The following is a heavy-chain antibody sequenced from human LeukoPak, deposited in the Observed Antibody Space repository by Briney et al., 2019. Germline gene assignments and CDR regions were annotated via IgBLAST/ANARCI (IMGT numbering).Heavy chain of an antibody. CDR1: GFTFSSYS. CDR3: ARDQGGVGY. Sequence: GGSLRLSCAASGFTFSSYSMNWVRQAPGKGLEWVAVISYDGSNKYYADSVKGRFTISRDNSKNTLYLQMNSLRAEDTAVYYCARDQGGVGYWGQGTLVTVSS. J-gene: IGHJ4*02. CDR2: ISYDGSNK. V-gene: IGHV3-30*03. D-gene: IGHD3-16*01.